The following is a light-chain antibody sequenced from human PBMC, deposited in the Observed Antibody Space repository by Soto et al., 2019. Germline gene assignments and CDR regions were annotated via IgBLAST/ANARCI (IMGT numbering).Light chain of an antibody. V-gene: IGLV4-69*01. J-gene: IGLJ2*01. Sequence: QSVLTQSPSASASLGASVKLTCTLSSGHSNYAIAWHQQQPEKGPRYLMKVNSDGSHSKGGGIPDRFSGSSSGAERYLTISSLQSEDEADYYCQTWGTGIVVFGGGTKLTVL. CDR2: VNSDGSH. CDR1: SGHSNYA. CDR3: QTWGTGIVV.